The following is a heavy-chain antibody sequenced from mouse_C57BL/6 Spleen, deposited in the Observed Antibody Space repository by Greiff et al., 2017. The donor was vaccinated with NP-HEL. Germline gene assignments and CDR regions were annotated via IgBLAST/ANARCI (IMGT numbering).Heavy chain of an antibody. CDR3: GGRPVDYYDC. D-gene: IGHD1-1*02. CDR1: GYTFTSYW. J-gene: IGHJ2*01. Sequence: QVQLQQPGAELVRPGSSVKLSCKASGYTFTSYWMHWVKQRPIQGLEWIGNIDPSDSETHYNQKFKDKATLTADKSSSTAYMQLSSLTAEDSAVYYCGGRPVDYYDCWGQGTTLTVSS. V-gene: IGHV1-52*01. CDR2: IDPSDSET.